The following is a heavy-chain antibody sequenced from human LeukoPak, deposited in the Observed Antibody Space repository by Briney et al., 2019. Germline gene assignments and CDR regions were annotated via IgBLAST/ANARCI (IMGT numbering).Heavy chain of an antibody. CDR3: ARDYDVSGREGYSSGWYVGSCIY. Sequence: ASLKVSCKASGYTFTSYYMHWVRQAPSQRLEWMGIINPSGGSTSYAQKFQGRVTMTRDTSTSTVYMELSSLRSEDTAVYYCARDYDVSGREGYSSGWYVGSCIYWGQGTLVTVSS. CDR1: GYTFTSYY. D-gene: IGHD6-19*01. CDR2: INPSGGST. V-gene: IGHV1-46*01. J-gene: IGHJ4*02.